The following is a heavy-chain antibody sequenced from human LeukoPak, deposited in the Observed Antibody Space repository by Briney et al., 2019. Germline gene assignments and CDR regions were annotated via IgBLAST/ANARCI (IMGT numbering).Heavy chain of an antibody. CDR1: GYTFTSYG. V-gene: IGHV1-18*01. CDR2: ISAYNGNT. D-gene: IGHD3-3*01. Sequence: ASVKVSCKASGYTFTSYGISWVRQAPGQGLEWMGWISAYNGNTNYAQKLQGRVTMTTDTSTSTVYMELSSLRSEDTAVYYCARGGLYYDFWSGYLESLNYFDYWGQGTLVTVSS. CDR3: ARGGLYYDFWSGYLESLNYFDY. J-gene: IGHJ4*02.